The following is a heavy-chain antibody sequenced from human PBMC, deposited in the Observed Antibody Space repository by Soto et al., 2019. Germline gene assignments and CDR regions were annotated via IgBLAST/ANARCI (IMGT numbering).Heavy chain of an antibody. V-gene: IGHV3-23*01. Sequence: GGSLRLSCAASGFTFSSYAMSWVRQAPGKGLEWVSAISGSGGSTYYADSVRGRFTISRDNSKNTLYLQMNSLRAEDTAVYYCAKDSAGPDKGSFDYWGQGTLVTVSS. J-gene: IGHJ4*02. CDR1: GFTFSSYA. CDR2: ISGSGGST. CDR3: AKDSAGPDKGSFDY. D-gene: IGHD2-15*01.